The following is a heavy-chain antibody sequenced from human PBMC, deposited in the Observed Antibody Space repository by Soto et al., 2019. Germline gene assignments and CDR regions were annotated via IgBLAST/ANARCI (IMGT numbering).Heavy chain of an antibody. CDR3: ARIEDCSITTCSFPSRFHIRGYYYYYGMDV. V-gene: IGHV1-18*01. CDR1: GYTFTSYG. Sequence: QVRLVQSAAEVKKPGASVKVSCKASGYTFTSYGISWVRQAPGQGLEWMGWISGYNGNTNLAQKLQGRVTMTTDTPTSIAFMELRSLRSDDTAVYYCARIEDCSITTCSFPSRFHIRGYYYYYGMDVWGQGTTVTVSS. J-gene: IGHJ6*02. CDR2: ISGYNGNT. D-gene: IGHD2-2*01.